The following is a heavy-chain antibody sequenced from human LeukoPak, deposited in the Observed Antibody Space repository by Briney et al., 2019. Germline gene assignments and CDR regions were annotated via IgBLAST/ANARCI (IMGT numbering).Heavy chain of an antibody. CDR3: ARLYDILTGAFDY. V-gene: IGHV3-21*01. CDR2: ISSSSSYI. J-gene: IGHJ4*02. CDR1: GFTFTSYS. D-gene: IGHD3-9*01. Sequence: GGSLRLSCAASGFTFTSYSMNWVRQAPGKGLEWVSSISSSSSYIYYAYSVKGRFTISRDNAKNSLYLQMSSLRAEDTAIYYCARLYDILTGAFDYWGQGTLVTVSS.